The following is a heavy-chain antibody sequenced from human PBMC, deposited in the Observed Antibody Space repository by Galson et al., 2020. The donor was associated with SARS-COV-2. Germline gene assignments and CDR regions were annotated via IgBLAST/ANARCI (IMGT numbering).Heavy chain of an antibody. D-gene: IGHD5-18*01. CDR2: FSGSTGST. CDR3: ARDKPSPDGYSPFDF. Sequence: TGGSLRLSCAASGFTFSTYTMNWVRQAPGKGLEWVSGFSGSTGSTYYADSVKGRFTISRDNSKNTLYLQMNSLRAEDTAVYYCARDKPSPDGYSPFDFWGQGTLVTVSS. V-gene: IGHV3-23*01. CDR1: GFTFSTYT. J-gene: IGHJ4*02.